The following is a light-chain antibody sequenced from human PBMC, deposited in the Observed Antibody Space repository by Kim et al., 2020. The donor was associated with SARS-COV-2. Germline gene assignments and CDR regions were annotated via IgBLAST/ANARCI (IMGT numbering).Light chain of an antibody. Sequence: SYELTQPPSVSVSPGQTASITCSGDKLGDNXVCWYQQKPGQSPVLVIYEDNKRPSGIPERVSGSNSGNTATLTISGTQAMDEADYFCQAWDSRTVV. CDR2: EDN. V-gene: IGLV3-1*01. CDR3: QAWDSRTVV. CDR1: KLGDNX. J-gene: IGLJ2*01.